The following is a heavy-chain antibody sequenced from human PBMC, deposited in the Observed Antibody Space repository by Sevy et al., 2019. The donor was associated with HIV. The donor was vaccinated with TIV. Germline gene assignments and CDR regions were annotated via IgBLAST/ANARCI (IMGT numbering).Heavy chain of an antibody. Sequence: SETLSLTCTVSGDSISSYYWSWIRQPAGKGLEWIGRIYTSGRTNYNPSLKSRVTMSVDTSKNQFALKLRSVTAADTAVYFCTRGEVQLWPSGFDYWGQRTLVTVSS. V-gene: IGHV4-4*07. D-gene: IGHD1-1*01. CDR1: GDSISSYY. J-gene: IGHJ4*02. CDR2: IYTSGRT. CDR3: TRGEVQLWPSGFDY.